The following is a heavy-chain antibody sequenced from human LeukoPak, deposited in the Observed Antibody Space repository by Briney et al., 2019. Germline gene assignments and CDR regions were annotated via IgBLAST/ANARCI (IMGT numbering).Heavy chain of an antibody. CDR2: IYYSGST. D-gene: IGHD6-19*01. CDR3: ARVRERSGWYGRAYNWFDP. J-gene: IGHJ5*02. V-gene: IGHV4-39*07. Sequence: SETLSLTCIFSGGSISSSSYYWGWIRQPPGKGLEWIGSIYYSGSTYYNPSLKSRVTISVDTSKNQFSLKLSSVTAADTAVYYCARVRERSGWYGRAYNWFDPWGQGTLVTVSS. CDR1: GGSISSSSYY.